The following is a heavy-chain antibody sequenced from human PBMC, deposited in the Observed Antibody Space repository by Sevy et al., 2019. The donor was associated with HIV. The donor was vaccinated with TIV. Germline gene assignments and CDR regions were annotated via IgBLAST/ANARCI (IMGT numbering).Heavy chain of an antibody. D-gene: IGHD2-15*01. CDR3: ARERCSGGSCYFDY. Sequence: GGSLRLSCAASGFTFSSYWMHWVRQAPGKGLVWVSRINSDGSSTSYADSVKCRFTISRDNAKNTLYLQMNSLRAEDTAVYYCARERCSGGSCYFDYWGQGTLVTVSS. V-gene: IGHV3-74*01. J-gene: IGHJ4*02. CDR2: INSDGSST. CDR1: GFTFSSYW.